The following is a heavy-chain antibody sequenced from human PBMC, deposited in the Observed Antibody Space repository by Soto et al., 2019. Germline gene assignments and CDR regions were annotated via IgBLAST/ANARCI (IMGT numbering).Heavy chain of an antibody. CDR1: GGSFSGYY. V-gene: IGHV4-34*01. Sequence: SETLSLTCAVYGGSFSGYYWSWIRQPPGKGLEWIGEINHSGSTNYNPSLKSRVAISVDTSKNQFSLKLSSVTAADTAVYYCARQGVALELDFWGQGTLVTVSS. CDR3: ARQGVALELDF. CDR2: INHSGST. J-gene: IGHJ4*02. D-gene: IGHD2-21*01.